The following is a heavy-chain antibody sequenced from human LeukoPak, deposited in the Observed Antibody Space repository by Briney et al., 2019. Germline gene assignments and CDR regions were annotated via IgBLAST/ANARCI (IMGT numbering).Heavy chain of an antibody. CDR1: GGSISSSSYY. CDR2: IYYSGST. Sequence: SETLSLTCTVSGGSISSSSYYWGWIRQPPGKGLEWIGSIYYSGSTYYDPSLKSRVTISVDTSKNQFSLKLSSVTAADTAVYYCARWGYYGSGSPFDYWGQGTLVTVSS. J-gene: IGHJ4*02. CDR3: ARWGYYGSGSPFDY. D-gene: IGHD3-10*01. V-gene: IGHV4-39*01.